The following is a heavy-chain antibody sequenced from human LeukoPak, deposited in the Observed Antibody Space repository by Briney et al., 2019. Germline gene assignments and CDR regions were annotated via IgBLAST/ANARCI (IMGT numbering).Heavy chain of an antibody. CDR2: ISSSSSYI. D-gene: IGHD1-26*01. J-gene: IGHJ4*02. Sequence: GGSLRLSCAASGFTFCSCSMNWVRQAPGKGLEWVSSISSSSSYIYYADSVKGRFTISRDNAKNSLYLQMNSLRVEDTGVYYCASWGEGALDNWGQGTLVTVSS. V-gene: IGHV3-21*01. CDR1: GFTFCSCS. CDR3: ASWGEGALDN.